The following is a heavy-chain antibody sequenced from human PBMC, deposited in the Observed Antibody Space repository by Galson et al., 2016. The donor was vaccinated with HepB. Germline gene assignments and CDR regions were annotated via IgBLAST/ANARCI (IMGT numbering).Heavy chain of an antibody. CDR3: TILVSSWDGNYHGMDY. J-gene: IGHJ6*02. V-gene: IGHV3-23*01. Sequence: SLRLSCAASGFTFSSYDMSWVRQAPGKGLEWVSLITGDGGSTYYADSVKGRFTISSDNSKNTFFLQMNSLRAEDTALYYCTILVSSWDGNYHGMDYWGQGTTVTVSS. CDR1: GFTFSSYD. D-gene: IGHD6-13*01. CDR2: ITGDGGST.